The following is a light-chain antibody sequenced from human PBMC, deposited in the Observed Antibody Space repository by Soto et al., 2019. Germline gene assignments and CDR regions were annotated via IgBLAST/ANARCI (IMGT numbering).Light chain of an antibody. CDR3: HQRQRWPRT. J-gene: IGKJ1*01. CDR1: QYIKTR. V-gene: IGKV3-11*01. Sequence: TESRASLALCRRDRVNLYCRASQYIKTRLAWYQHRPGQAPRLLIYEASNRAAGVPGRFSGSGSGTDFTLTIARLAPEDIPFYYCHQRQRWPRTFGQGTKVDIK. CDR2: EAS.